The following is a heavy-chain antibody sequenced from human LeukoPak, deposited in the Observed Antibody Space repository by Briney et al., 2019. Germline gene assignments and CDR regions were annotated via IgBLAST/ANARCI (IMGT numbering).Heavy chain of an antibody. V-gene: IGHV1-18*01. CDR3: ARGDYSSSWSVYYYYYGMDV. J-gene: IGHJ6*02. CDR1: GYIFTNYD. CDR2: TIRYNGNT. Sequence: ASVKVSCKASGYIFTNYDFTWVRQAPGQGLEWMGWTIRYNGNTDYAQKFQGRVTMTTDTSTSTVYMELRSLRSEDTAVYYCARGDYSSSWSVYYYYYGMDVWGQGTTVTVSS. D-gene: IGHD6-13*01.